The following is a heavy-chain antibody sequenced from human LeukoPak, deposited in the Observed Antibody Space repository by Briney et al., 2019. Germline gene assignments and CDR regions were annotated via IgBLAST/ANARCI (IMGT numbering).Heavy chain of an antibody. Sequence: SETLSLTCTVSGYSISSIHCWGWIRQPPGKGLEWIGSIDYSGSTYYNPSLKSRATISIDTSKNQFSLKVSSVTAADTAVYYCAREYTLYRSGWFLDYWGQGTVVTVSS. CDR3: AREYTLYRSGWFLDY. D-gene: IGHD6-19*01. J-gene: IGHJ4*02. CDR2: IDYSGST. CDR1: GYSISSIHC. V-gene: IGHV4-38-2*02.